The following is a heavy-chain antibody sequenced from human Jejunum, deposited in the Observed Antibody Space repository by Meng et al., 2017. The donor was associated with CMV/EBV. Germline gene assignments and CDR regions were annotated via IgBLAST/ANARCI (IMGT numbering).Heavy chain of an antibody. J-gene: IGHJ4*02. D-gene: IGHD3-10*01. CDR2: IYHSGST. CDR1: GGSISSNGYY. CDR3: ARRRGGSGRDC. V-gene: IGHV4-39*01. Sequence: QLQLQESGPGLVKPSETLSLTCTVSGGSISSNGYYWDWVRQPPGKGLGWIGAIYHSGSTSYNPSLQSRVTMFVDTSKNQFSLMLTSVTATDTAVYYRARRRGGSGRDCWGQGTLVTVSS.